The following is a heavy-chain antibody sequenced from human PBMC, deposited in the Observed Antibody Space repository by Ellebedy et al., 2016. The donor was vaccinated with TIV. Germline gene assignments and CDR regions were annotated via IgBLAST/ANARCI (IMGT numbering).Heavy chain of an antibody. CDR3: ARGGAGDWFDP. V-gene: IGHV1-2*04. D-gene: IGHD1-26*01. J-gene: IGHJ5*02. CDR1: GYTFTGYH. CDR2: INPNSGGT. Sequence: ASVKVSXXASGYTFTGYHMHWVRQAPGQGLEWMGWINPNSGGTNYAQKFQGWVTMTRDTSISTAYMELSRLRSDDTAVYYCARGGAGDWFDPWGQGTLVTVSS.